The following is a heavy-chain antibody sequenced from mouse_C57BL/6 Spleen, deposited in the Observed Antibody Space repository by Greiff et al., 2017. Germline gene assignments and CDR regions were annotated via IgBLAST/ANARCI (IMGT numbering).Heavy chain of an antibody. D-gene: IGHD1-1*01. Sequence: VQLQQSGAELVKPGASVKLSCKASGYTFTSYWMHWVKQRPGQGLEWIGMIHPNSGSTNYNEKFKSKATLTVDKSSSTAYMQLSSLTSEDSAVYYCASDYYGSRGYFDVWGTGTTVTVSS. CDR3: ASDYYGSRGYFDV. CDR1: GYTFTSYW. CDR2: IHPNSGST. V-gene: IGHV1-64*01. J-gene: IGHJ1*03.